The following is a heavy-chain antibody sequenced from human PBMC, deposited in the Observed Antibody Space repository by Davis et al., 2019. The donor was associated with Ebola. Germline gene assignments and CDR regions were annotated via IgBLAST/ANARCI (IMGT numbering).Heavy chain of an antibody. CDR2: ISNDGSNE. V-gene: IGHV3-30*04. J-gene: IGHJ5*02. CDR1: GLTFGSYD. Sequence: PGGSLRLSCAASGLTFGSYDMHWVRQAPGKGLEWVAIISNDGSNEYYADSVKGRFTISRDNSKNTLYLQMNSLRAEDTAVYFCARETKNFDSSGYYQNWFDPWGQGTLVTVSS. CDR3: ARETKNFDSSGYYQNWFDP. D-gene: IGHD3-22*01.